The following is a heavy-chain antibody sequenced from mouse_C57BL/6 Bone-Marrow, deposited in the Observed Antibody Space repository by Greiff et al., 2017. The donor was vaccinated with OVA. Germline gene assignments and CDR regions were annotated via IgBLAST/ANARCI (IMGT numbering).Heavy chain of an antibody. J-gene: IGHJ2*01. CDR2: IYPRSGNT. D-gene: IGHD1-1*01. CDR1: GYTFTSYG. CDR3: ATYYYGSRHFDY. V-gene: IGHV1-81*01. Sequence: QVQLQQSGAELARPGASVKLSCKASGYTFTSYGISWVKQRTGQGLEWIGEIYPRSGNTYYNEKFKGKATLTADKPSSTAYMQLSSLTSEDSAVYYCATYYYGSRHFDYWGQGTTLTVSS.